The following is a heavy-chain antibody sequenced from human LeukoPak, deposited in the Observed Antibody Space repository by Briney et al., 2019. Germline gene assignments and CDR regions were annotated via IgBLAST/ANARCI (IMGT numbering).Heavy chain of an antibody. Sequence: GGSLRLSCAASGFTFSSYSMNWVRQAPGKGLEWVSYINSRSSTIYYADSVKGRFTISRDNAKNSLYLQMNSLRDEDTAVYYCARDRRTYGDADYWGQGTLVTVSS. CDR2: INSRSSTI. V-gene: IGHV3-48*02. D-gene: IGHD4-17*01. CDR1: GFTFSSYS. CDR3: ARDRRTYGDADY. J-gene: IGHJ4*02.